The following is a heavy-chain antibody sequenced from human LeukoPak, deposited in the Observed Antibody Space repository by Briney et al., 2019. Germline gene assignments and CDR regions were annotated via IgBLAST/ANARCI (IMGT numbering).Heavy chain of an antibody. CDR2: MYRSGST. CDR3: VSQVVPAAIPDAFDI. J-gene: IGHJ3*02. D-gene: IGHD2-2*01. Sequence: SETLSLTCAVSGFSISTGYYWGWIRQPPGKGLEWIGSMYRSGSTYYNPSLKSRMTISLDTSKNQFSPKLNSVTAADTALYYCVSQVVPAAIPDAFDIWGRGTMVSVSS. CDR1: GFSISTGYY. V-gene: IGHV4-38-2*01.